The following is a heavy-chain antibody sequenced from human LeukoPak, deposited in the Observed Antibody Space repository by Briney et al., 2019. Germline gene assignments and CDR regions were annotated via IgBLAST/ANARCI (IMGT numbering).Heavy chain of an antibody. D-gene: IGHD3-10*01. V-gene: IGHV1-2*02. CDR2: INPKSGGT. CDR1: GYSFTGHY. CDR3: ARNLWFGESSDAFDM. J-gene: IGHJ3*02. Sequence: ASVKVSCKASGYSFTGHYMHWVRQAPGQGLEWMGWINPKSGGTNYAQKFQGRVTMTRDTSVSTAYMDMSSLRSDDTAVYYCARNLWFGESSDAFDMWGQGTMVTVSS.